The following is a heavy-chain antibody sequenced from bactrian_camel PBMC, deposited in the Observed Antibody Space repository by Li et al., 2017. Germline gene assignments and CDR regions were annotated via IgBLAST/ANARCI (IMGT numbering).Heavy chain of an antibody. CDR3: ATVAGSFNDDYARARAYPY. D-gene: IGHD4*01. CDR2: IRADGST. CDR1: GFSFDGFD. V-gene: IGHV3S55*01. Sequence: HVQLVESGGGSVQTGGSLRLSCTASGFSFDGFDTGWYRQVPDFECEWISTIRADGSTTYADSVKGRFTISRDNAKNTVYLQMNSLKSEDTALYYCATVAGSFNDDYARARAYPYWGQGTQVTVS. J-gene: IGHJ4*01.